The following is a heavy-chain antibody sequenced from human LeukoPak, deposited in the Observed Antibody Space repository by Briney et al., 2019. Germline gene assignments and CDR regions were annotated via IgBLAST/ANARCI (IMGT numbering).Heavy chain of an antibody. D-gene: IGHD3-22*01. CDR2: INPSSGGT. Sequence: ASVKVSCKASGYTFTGYYIHWVRQAPGQGPVWMGWINPSSGGTNYAKKFQGRVTMTRDTSISTAYMELSTLRSDDTAVYYCAREGEPKGVDYYDSSGYLDYWGQGTLVTVSS. CDR3: AREGEPKGVDYYDSSGYLDY. CDR1: GYTFTGYY. V-gene: IGHV1-2*02. J-gene: IGHJ4*02.